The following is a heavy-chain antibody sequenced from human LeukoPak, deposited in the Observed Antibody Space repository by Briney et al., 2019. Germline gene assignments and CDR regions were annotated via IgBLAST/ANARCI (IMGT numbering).Heavy chain of an antibody. J-gene: IGHJ4*02. Sequence: SETLSLTCTVSGGSISCYYWSWIRQPPGKGLEWIGYIYYSGSTNYNPSLKSRVTISVDTSKNQFSLKLSSVTAADTAVYYCARERAAAGIDYWGQGTLVTVSS. V-gene: IGHV4-59*12. CDR2: IYYSGST. CDR1: GGSISCYY. CDR3: ARERAAAGIDY. D-gene: IGHD6-13*01.